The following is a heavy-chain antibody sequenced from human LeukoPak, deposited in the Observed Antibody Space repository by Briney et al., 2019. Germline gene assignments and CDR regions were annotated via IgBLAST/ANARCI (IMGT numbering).Heavy chain of an antibody. V-gene: IGHV4-59*01. CDR1: GASISSYY. CDR3: ARGEGTPPFDY. Sequence: ASETLSLTCTVSGASISSYYWSWIRQPPGKGLEWIGYIYYSGSTNYNPSLKSRVTISVDTSKNQFSLKLSSVTAADTAVYYCARGEGTPPFDYWGQGTLVTVSS. J-gene: IGHJ4*02. D-gene: IGHD1-14*01. CDR2: IYYSGST.